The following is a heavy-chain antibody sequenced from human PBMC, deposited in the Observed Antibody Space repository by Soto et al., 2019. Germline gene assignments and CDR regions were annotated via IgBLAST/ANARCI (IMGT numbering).Heavy chain of an antibody. CDR1: GFILSDCA. CDR3: ARDLSWGSNWYYYMDV. Sequence: EVQLVESGGGLVQPGGSLRLSCATSGFILSDCAMNWVRQAPGKGLEWVSYISSSSSVIDYADSVKGRFTVSRVNARNSRYLQMISLRAEDTAVYYCARDLSWGSNWYYYMDVWGKVTTFTVSS. V-gene: IGHV3-48*01. J-gene: IGHJ6*03. D-gene: IGHD7-27*01. CDR2: ISSSSSVI.